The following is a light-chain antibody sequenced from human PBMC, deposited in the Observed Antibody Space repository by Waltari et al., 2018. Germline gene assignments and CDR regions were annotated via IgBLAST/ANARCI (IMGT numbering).Light chain of an antibody. CDR3: ATWDDSLGGLWV. CDR1: SHKNGSHS. Sequence: QSALTQQPSASGTPGQRVTLSCPGSSHKNGSHSFHWYQQLPGTAPKLLIYGNNPRPSGVPDRISGSKSGSSGALAISGLRSDDEADYYCATWDDSLGGLWVFGGGTKLTVL. CDR2: GNN. V-gene: IGLV1-47*01. J-gene: IGLJ3*02.